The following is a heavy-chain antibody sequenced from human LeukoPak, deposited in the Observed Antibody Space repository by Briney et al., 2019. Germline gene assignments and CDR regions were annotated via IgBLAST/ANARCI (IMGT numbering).Heavy chain of an antibody. CDR2: ISYDGSDK. CDR3: ARDDSDTTVYYSLLDN. J-gene: IGHJ4*02. Sequence: GRSLRLSCTASGFTFNNYAFHWVRQAPGKGLEWVAVISYDGSDKSYAESVKGRFTMSRDDSKNTLYLQMNSLRSEDTAVYYCARDDSDTTVYYSLLDNWGQGTLVTVSS. V-gene: IGHV3-30*04. D-gene: IGHD3-22*01. CDR1: GFTFNNYA.